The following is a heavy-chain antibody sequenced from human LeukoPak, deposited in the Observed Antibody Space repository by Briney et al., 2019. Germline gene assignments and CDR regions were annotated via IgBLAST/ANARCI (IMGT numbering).Heavy chain of an antibody. Sequence: GGTLRLSCAASGFTFSTYGMSWVRQAPGKGLEWVSAVSSTGGTTYYADSVKGRFTISRDNSKNTLFLQINSLRAEDTAVYYCAKTGDRGAFCSGGTCYPYYYYYMDVWGQGTMVTVSS. V-gene: IGHV3-23*01. CDR2: VSSTGGTT. CDR1: GFTFSTYG. J-gene: IGHJ6*03. CDR3: AKTGDRGAFCSGGTCYPYYYYYMDV. D-gene: IGHD2-15*01.